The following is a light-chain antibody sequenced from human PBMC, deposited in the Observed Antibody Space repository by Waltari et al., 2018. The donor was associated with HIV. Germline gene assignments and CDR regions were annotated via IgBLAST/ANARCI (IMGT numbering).Light chain of an antibody. CDR2: GAS. CDR1: QSVISNY. CDR3: QQYVSSPT. J-gene: IGKJ1*01. Sequence: ENVLTQSPGTLSLSPGERATLSCRASQSVISNYFAWYQQKPGQPPRLLIYGASARATGIPDRFSGSGSGTDCTLTISRLEPEDSAVYYCQQYVSSPTFGQGTKVEIK. V-gene: IGKV3-20*01.